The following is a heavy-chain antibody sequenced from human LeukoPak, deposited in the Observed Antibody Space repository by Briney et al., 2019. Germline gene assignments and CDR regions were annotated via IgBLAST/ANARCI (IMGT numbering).Heavy chain of an antibody. CDR1: GFSFSSYE. CDR2: ISSSATST. CDR3: ARGFYDSSGYYPPGYFDY. Sequence: GGSLRLSCSASGFSFSSYEMNWVRQAPGKGLEWVSHISSSATSTYYADSVKGRFTISRDNAKNSLHLQMNSLRAEDTALYYCARGFYDSSGYYPPGYFDYWGQGTLVTVSS. D-gene: IGHD3-22*01. J-gene: IGHJ4*02. V-gene: IGHV3-48*03.